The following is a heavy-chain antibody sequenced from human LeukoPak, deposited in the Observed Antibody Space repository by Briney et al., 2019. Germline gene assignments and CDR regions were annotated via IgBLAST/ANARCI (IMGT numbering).Heavy chain of an antibody. Sequence: GGSLRLSCAASGFTFSSYAIHWVRQAPGKGLEWVAVISQDGSNKYYADSVKGRFTISRDNSKNTLYFQVNSLRGEDTAVYYCARVARMTTAVPSAFDIWGQGTLVTVSS. CDR3: ARVARMTTAVPSAFDI. J-gene: IGHJ3*02. D-gene: IGHD4-23*01. V-gene: IGHV3-30-3*01. CDR1: GFTFSSYA. CDR2: ISQDGSNK.